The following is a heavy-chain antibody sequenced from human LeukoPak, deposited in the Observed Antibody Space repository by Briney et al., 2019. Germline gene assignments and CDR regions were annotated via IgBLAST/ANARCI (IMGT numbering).Heavy chain of an antibody. D-gene: IGHD3-3*01. CDR1: GFIFSNYA. V-gene: IGHV3-30-3*01. Sequence: GGSLRLSCEASGFIFSNYAMHWVRQAPGKGLEWVAIISYDGSNKYYADSVKGRFTISRDNAKNFLYLQMNSLRAEDTALYYCARDLSGYGAIDHWGQGTLVTVSS. J-gene: IGHJ4*02. CDR2: ISYDGSNK. CDR3: ARDLSGYGAIDH.